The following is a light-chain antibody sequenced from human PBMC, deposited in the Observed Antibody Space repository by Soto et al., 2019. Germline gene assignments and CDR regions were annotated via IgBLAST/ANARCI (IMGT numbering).Light chain of an antibody. Sequence: EIVMTQSPATLSVSPRERATLSCRASQSVSSNLAWYQQKPGQAPRLLIYGASTRATGIPARFSGSGSGTEFTLTISSLQSEDFAVYYCQQYNNWPRTFGQGTKWKS. J-gene: IGKJ1*01. CDR3: QQYNNWPRT. CDR1: QSVSSN. V-gene: IGKV3-15*01. CDR2: GAS.